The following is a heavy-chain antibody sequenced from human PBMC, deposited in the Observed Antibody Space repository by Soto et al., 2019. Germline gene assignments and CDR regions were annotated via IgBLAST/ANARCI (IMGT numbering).Heavy chain of an antibody. CDR2: IYYSGST. V-gene: IGHV4-59*01. Sequence: SETLSLTCTVSGGSISSYYWSWIRQPPGKGLEWIGYIYYSGSTNYNPSLKSRVTISVDTSKNQFSLKLSSVTAADTAVYYCASLAQTYYYESSGYEAEYFQHRGQGTLVTVSS. D-gene: IGHD3-22*01. J-gene: IGHJ1*01. CDR3: ASLAQTYYYESSGYEAEYFQH. CDR1: GGSISSYY.